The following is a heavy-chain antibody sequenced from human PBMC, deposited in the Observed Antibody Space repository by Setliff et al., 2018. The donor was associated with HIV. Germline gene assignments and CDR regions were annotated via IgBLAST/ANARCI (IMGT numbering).Heavy chain of an antibody. Sequence: PSETLSLTCAVSGYSISSGYYWSWMRQPAGKGLEWIGHIYTSGSTNYNPSLKSRVTISVDTSKNQFSLKLSSVTAADTAVYYCARDAPTVYANGWFDPWGQGTLVTVSS. CDR3: ARDAPTVYANGWFDP. D-gene: IGHD2-8*01. CDR1: GYSISSGYY. CDR2: IYTSGST. J-gene: IGHJ5*02. V-gene: IGHV4-4*07.